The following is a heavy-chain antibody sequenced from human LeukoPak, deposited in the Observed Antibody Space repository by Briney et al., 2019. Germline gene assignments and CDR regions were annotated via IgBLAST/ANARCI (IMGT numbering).Heavy chain of an antibody. V-gene: IGHV1-8*01. CDR2: MNPNSGNT. CDR3: ARSSSTSWTHYYYYGMDV. D-gene: IGHD2-2*01. J-gene: IGHJ6*02. CDR1: GYTFTSYD. Sequence: ASVKVSCKASGYTFTSYDINWVRQATGQGLEWMGWMNPNSGNTGYAQKLQGRVTMTRNTSISTAYMELSSLRSEDTAVYYCARSSSTSWTHYYYYGMDVWGQGTTVTVSS.